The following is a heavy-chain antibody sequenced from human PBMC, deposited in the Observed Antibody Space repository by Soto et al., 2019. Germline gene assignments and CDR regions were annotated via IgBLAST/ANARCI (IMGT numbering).Heavy chain of an antibody. CDR2: TRNKANSYST. CDR3: ARAGSVSSWKWVDY. J-gene: IGHJ4*02. CDR1: GFTFSDHY. D-gene: IGHD6-13*01. V-gene: IGHV3-72*01. Sequence: EVQLVESGGGLVQPGGSLRLSCAASGFTFSDHYMDWVRQAPGKGLEWVGRTRNKANSYSTQYAASVKVRFTISRDDSKHSLYLQMNSLKTEDTAVYYCARAGSVSSWKWVDYWGQGTLVTVSS.